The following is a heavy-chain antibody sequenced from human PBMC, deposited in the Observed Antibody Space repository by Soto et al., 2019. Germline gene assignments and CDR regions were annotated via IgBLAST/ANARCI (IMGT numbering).Heavy chain of an antibody. V-gene: IGHV1-2*02. Sequence: VEMVQSGAEVKKPGASVRVSCKASGYTFTDYFIHWVRQAPGQGLEWMGWINPNSGGTNYAQKFQVRVTLTRDTAIKTVYLDLSRLRSDDTATYYCARDTKIPANAIHDGRWGQGTLVTVSS. CDR3: ARDTKIPANAIHDGR. D-gene: IGHD2-2*01. J-gene: IGHJ4*02. CDR1: GYTFTDYF. CDR2: INPNSGGT.